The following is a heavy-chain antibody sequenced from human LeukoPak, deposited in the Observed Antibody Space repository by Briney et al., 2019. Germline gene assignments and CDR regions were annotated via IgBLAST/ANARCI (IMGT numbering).Heavy chain of an antibody. J-gene: IGHJ6*03. D-gene: IGHD1-20*01. CDR1: GYTFTSYG. V-gene: IGHV1-18*01. Sequence: GASVKVSCKASGYTFTSYGISWVRQAPGQGLEWMGWISAYNGNTNYAQKLQGRVTMTTDTSTSTAYMELRSLRSDDTAVYYCARVGVSGTNYYYYYMDVWGKGTTVTVSS. CDR3: ARVGVSGTNYYYYYMDV. CDR2: ISAYNGNT.